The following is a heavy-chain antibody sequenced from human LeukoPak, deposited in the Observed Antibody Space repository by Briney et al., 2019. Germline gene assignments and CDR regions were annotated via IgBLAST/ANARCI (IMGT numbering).Heavy chain of an antibody. CDR1: GGSISNYY. J-gene: IGHJ4*02. CDR3: ARLRNYDFWSGYIADY. V-gene: IGHV4-59*12. CDR2: IYYTGST. Sequence: SETLSLTCSVSGGSISNYYWNWIRQPPGKGLEWIGYIYYTGSTNYNPSLKSRVTMSVDTSKNQFSLKLSSVTAADTAVYYCARLRNYDFWSGYIADYWGQGTLVTVSS. D-gene: IGHD3-3*01.